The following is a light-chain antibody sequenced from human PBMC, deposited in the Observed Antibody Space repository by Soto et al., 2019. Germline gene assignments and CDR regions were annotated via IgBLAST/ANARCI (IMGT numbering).Light chain of an antibody. Sequence: DIQLSQSPSLLSASVGDRVTITCRASHDISTYLAWYQQKPGKAPKLMIYGVSSTATGIPDRFSASGSGTDFTLTISRLEPEDFAVYYCQQYSASPRTFGQGTKVDIK. V-gene: IGKV1-9*01. J-gene: IGKJ1*01. CDR2: GVS. CDR3: QQYSASPRT. CDR1: HDISTY.